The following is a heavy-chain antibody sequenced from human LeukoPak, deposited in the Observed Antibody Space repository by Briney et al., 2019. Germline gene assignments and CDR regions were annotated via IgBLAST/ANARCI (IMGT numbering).Heavy chain of an antibody. D-gene: IGHD6-13*01. J-gene: IGHJ4*02. CDR3: AREVSYRSSWYLDY. CDR2: IHSGGNT. Sequence: GGSLRLSCAASGFTVNSNYMSWVRQAPGKGLEWVSVIHSGGNTYYADSVKGRFTISRDNPKNTLYLLMNSLRAEDTAVYYCAREVSYRSSWYLDYWGQGTLVTVSS. CDR1: GFTVNSNY. V-gene: IGHV3-53*01.